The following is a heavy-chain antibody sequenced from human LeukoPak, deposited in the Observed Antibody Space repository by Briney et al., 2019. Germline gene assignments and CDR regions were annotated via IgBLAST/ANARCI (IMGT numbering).Heavy chain of an antibody. D-gene: IGHD2-2*01. CDR2: INHSGST. J-gene: IGHJ5*02. CDR1: GGSFSGYY. Sequence: SETLSLTCAVYGGSFSGYYWSWIRQPPGKGLEWIGEINHSGSTNYNPSLKSRVTISVDTSKNLFSLKLSSVTAADTAVYYCARMSVVVPAAIVDSCCWFDPWGQGTLVTVSS. CDR3: ARMSVVVPAAIVDSCCWFDP. V-gene: IGHV4-34*01.